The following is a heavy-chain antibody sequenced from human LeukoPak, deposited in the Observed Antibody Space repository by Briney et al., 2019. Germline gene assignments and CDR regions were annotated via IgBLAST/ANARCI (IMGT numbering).Heavy chain of an antibody. Sequence: SETLSLTCTVSGGSISSYYWSWLRQPAGKGLEWIGRIDTSGRTSYNPSLKSRVTMSVDTSKNHFSLRLSSVTAADTAVYYCARDLAEALDIWGQGTMVTVSS. CDR1: GGSISSYY. V-gene: IGHV4-4*07. CDR2: IDTSGRT. CDR3: ARDLAEALDI. J-gene: IGHJ3*02.